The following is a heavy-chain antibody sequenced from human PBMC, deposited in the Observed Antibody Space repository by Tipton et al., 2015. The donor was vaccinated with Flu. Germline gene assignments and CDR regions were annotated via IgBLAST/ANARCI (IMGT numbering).Heavy chain of an antibody. J-gene: IGHJ4*02. Sequence: TLSLTCTVSGYSISSGYYWDWIRQPPGKGLEWIGSLYHSGSTYYNPSLKSRVTMSLDTSKNQLSLKLSSVIAADTAVYYCARGPRLSVLGMVGDFDYWGQGTLVTVSS. CDR2: LYHSGST. D-gene: IGHD3-10*02. V-gene: IGHV4-38-2*02. CDR3: ARGPRLSVLGMVGDFDY. CDR1: GYSISSGYY.